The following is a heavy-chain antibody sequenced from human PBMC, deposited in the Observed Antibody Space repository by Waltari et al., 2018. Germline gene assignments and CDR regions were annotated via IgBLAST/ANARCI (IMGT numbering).Heavy chain of an antibody. CDR3: ARVATGTTGPVDY. D-gene: IGHD1-1*01. Sequence: EVKLVESGGQLVQPGGSLRLACAASGFPVIINDMTWVRQGPGKGLEWLLLIDSGGGTSYADSVKGRFTISRDSSKNTLFLQMNNLGVEDTAVYYCARVATGTTGPVDYWGQGAQVTVSS. CDR2: IDSGGGT. V-gene: IGHV3-66*01. J-gene: IGHJ4*02. CDR1: GFPVIIND.